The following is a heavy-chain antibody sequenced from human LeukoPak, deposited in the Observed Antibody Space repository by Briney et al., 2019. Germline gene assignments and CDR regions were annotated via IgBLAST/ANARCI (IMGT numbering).Heavy chain of an antibody. D-gene: IGHD1-1*01. CDR1: GFTFTDYW. Sequence: GGSLRLSCAASGFTFTDYWMTWVRQAPGKGLEWVANINLDGSEKWYVDSVRGRFTIFRDNARNSLYLQMNGLRADDTAVYYCARGAGTGNYYAYWGQGTLVTVSS. V-gene: IGHV3-7*01. CDR3: ARGAGTGNYYAY. J-gene: IGHJ4*02. CDR2: INLDGSEK.